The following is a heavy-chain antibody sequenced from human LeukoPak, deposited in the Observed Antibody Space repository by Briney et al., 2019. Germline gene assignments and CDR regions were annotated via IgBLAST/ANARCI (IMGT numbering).Heavy chain of an antibody. CDR3: ARAGDYDLFSPSCFDC. V-gene: IGHV4-59*01. J-gene: IGHJ4*02. CDR2: IYYSGST. Sequence: PAESLSLTCPVSGGSISSYYRSWIRQPPGKGLEWIGYIYYSGSTNYNPSLKSRVTISVDTSKNQFCLKLSPVPAADTAVYYWARAGDYDLFSPSCFDCWGQGALV. D-gene: IGHD4-17*01. CDR1: GGSISSYY.